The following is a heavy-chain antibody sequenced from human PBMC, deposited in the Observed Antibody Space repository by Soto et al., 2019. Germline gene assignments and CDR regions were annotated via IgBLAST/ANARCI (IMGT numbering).Heavy chain of an antibody. CDR3: ATVGAADYGMDV. Sequence: QVQLVESGGGVVQPGRSLRLSCTASGFTFSSYGMHWVRQAPGKGLEWVAVIWHDGSDKYYADSVKGRFTISRDNSKNTLYLQMNSLRAEDTAVYYCATVGAADYGMDVWGQGTTVNVSS. CDR1: GFTFSSYG. D-gene: IGHD6-13*01. V-gene: IGHV3-33*01. J-gene: IGHJ6*02. CDR2: IWHDGSDK.